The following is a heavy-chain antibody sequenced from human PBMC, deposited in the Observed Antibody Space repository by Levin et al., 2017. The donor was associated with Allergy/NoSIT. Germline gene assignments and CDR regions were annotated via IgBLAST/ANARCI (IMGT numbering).Heavy chain of an antibody. CDR3: AREGYGVMYYYYYGMDG. CDR2: INISGST. Sequence: SETLSLTCTVSGDSIGSRAFYWSWIRQPAGKGLEWIGRINISGSTNYNPSLKSRVAMSVDTSKNQFSLRLSSVTAADTAVYYCAREGYGVMYYYYYGMDGWGQGTTVTVSS. V-gene: IGHV4-61*02. D-gene: IGHD4-17*01. CDR1: GDSIGSRAFY. J-gene: IGHJ6*02.